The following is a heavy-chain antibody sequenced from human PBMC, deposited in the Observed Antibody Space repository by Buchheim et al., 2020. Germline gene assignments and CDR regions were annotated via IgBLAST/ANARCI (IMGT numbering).Heavy chain of an antibody. CDR1: GGSIFTYY. J-gene: IGHJ5*02. V-gene: IGHV4-59*01. CDR3: AKKRSDNWFDP. Sequence: QVQLQESGPGLVKPSETLSLTCSVSGGSIFTYYWSWIRQAPGKGLEWIGYMDGSGRSNYNPSLKSRVTISVDPSKNQFSLNLSSVTAADTAIYYCAKKRSDNWFDPWGQGTL. CDR2: MDGSGRS.